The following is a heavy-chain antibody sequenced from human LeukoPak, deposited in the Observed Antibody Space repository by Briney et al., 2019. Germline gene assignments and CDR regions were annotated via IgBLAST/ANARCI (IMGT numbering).Heavy chain of an antibody. Sequence: PSETLSLTCTVSGGSISRGGDYWSWVRQHPGTGLEWNGYIYYSGSTYYNPSLKSRVTISVDTSKNQFSLKLSSVTAADTAVYYCARASRITIFGVVPGWFDPWGQGTLVTVSS. CDR1: GGSISRGGDY. D-gene: IGHD3-3*01. CDR2: IYYSGST. CDR3: ARASRITIFGVVPGWFDP. J-gene: IGHJ5*02. V-gene: IGHV4-31*03.